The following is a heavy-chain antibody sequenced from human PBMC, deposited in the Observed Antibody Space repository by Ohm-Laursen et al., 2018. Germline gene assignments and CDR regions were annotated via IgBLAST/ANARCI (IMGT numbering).Heavy chain of an antibody. Sequence: ASVKVSCKTSGYTFTSYYMHWVRQAPGQGLEWMGIINPSGGSTSYAQKFQGRVTMTRDTSTSTVYMELSSLRSEDTAVYYCAREPARYCSGGSCNTYYYGMDVWGQGTTVTVSS. D-gene: IGHD2-15*01. CDR1: GYTFTSYY. J-gene: IGHJ6*02. V-gene: IGHV1-46*01. CDR3: AREPARYCSGGSCNTYYYGMDV. CDR2: INPSGGST.